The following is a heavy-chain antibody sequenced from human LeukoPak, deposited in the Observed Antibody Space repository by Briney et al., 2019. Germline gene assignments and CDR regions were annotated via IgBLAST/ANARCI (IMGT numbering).Heavy chain of an antibody. V-gene: IGHV3-48*01. Sequence: GGSLRLSCAASGLTFSSYSMNWVRQAPGKGLEWVSYISSSSSTIYYADSVKGRFTISRDNAKNSLYLQMNSLRAEDTAVYYCARDSLTTVTDYWGQGTLVTVSS. J-gene: IGHJ4*02. CDR1: GLTFSSYS. CDR2: ISSSSSTI. CDR3: ARDSLTTVTDY. D-gene: IGHD4-17*01.